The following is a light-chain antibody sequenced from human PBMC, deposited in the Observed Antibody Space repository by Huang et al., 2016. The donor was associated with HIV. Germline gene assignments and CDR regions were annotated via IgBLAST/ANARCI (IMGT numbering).Light chain of an antibody. V-gene: IGKV4-1*01. CDR1: QSVLYSSNNKNN. CDR2: WAS. J-gene: IGKJ2*01. Sequence: DIVMTQSPDSLAVSLGERATINCKSSQSVLYSSNNKNNLAWYQEKPGQPPKLLIYWASTRESGVPDRFSGSGSGTDFTLTISSLQAEDVAVYYCQQYFSTLYTFGQGTKLEIK. CDR3: QQYFSTLYT.